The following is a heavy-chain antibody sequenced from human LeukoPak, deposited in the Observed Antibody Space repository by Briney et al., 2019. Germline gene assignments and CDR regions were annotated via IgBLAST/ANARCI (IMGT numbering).Heavy chain of an antibody. CDR3: ARGVLSGYDRPTDY. CDR2: ISTSGSTI. Sequence: GGSLRLSCAASGFTFSSYEMKWVRQAPGKGLEWVSYISTSGSTIYLADSVKGRFTVSGDNARNSLYLQMNSLRAEDTAVYYCARGVLSGYDRPTDYWGQGILVTVSS. D-gene: IGHD5-12*01. CDR1: GFTFSSYE. J-gene: IGHJ4*02. V-gene: IGHV3-48*03.